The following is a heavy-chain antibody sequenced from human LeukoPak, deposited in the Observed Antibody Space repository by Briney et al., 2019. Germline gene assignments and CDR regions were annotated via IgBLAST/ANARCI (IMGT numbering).Heavy chain of an antibody. J-gene: IGHJ4*02. V-gene: IGHV3-7*01. Sequence: PGGSLRLSCAASGFTFSNYWMTWVRQAPGKGLEWVANIKHDGSEDYYLDSVKGRFTISRDNAKSSMWLQMNSLRDEDTAVYYCARDRVRDYVWGSYRSDLDYWGQGTLVTVSS. CDR1: GFTFSNYW. D-gene: IGHD3-16*02. CDR2: IKHDGSED. CDR3: ARDRVRDYVWGSYRSDLDY.